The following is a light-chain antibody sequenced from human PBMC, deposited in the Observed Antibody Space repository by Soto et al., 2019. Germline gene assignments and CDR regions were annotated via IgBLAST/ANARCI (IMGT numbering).Light chain of an antibody. CDR2: RNN. V-gene: IGLV1-47*01. J-gene: IGLJ2*01. CDR1: SYNIGSNY. CDR3: AAWDDSLSGVV. Sequence: QSVLTQPHSASGTPGQRVTISCSGSSYNIGSNYVYWYQQLPGTAPKLLNYRNNQRPSGVPDRFSGSKSGTSASLAISGLRSEDEADYYCAAWDDSLSGVVFGGGTKLTVL.